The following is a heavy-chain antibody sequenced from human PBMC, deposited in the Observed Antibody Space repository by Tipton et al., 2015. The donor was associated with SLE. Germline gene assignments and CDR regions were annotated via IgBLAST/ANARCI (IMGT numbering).Heavy chain of an antibody. Sequence: TLSLTCAVYGGSFSGYYWSWIRQPPGKGLEWIGEINHSGSTYYNPSLKSRVTISVDTSKNQFSLKLSSVTAADTAVYYCARAGSGADYGDYSPNWYFDLWGRGTLVTVSS. D-gene: IGHD4-17*01. CDR3: ARAGSGADYGDYSPNWYFDL. CDR1: GGSFSGYY. V-gene: IGHV4-34*01. J-gene: IGHJ2*01. CDR2: INHSGST.